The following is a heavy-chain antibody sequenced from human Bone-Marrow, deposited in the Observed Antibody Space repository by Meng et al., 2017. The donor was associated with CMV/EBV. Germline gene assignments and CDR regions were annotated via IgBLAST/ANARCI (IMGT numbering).Heavy chain of an antibody. CDR3: ARVSFGGFDH. J-gene: IGHJ4*02. CDR2: IFYTGST. V-gene: IGHV4-59*01. Sequence: SETLSLTCTVAGGSISDYYWTWIRQPPGKGLEWIGYIFYTGSTNYNTSLKSRVTISVDTSKNQFSLKLNSVTAADTAVYYCARVSFGGFDHWGQGMLVPVSS. D-gene: IGHD3-16*01. CDR1: GGSISDYY.